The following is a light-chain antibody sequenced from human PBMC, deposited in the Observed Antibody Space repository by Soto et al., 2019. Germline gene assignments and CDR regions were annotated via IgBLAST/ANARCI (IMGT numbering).Light chain of an antibody. CDR1: SSNIGSNI. CDR3: SAWDASLGAIL. V-gene: IGLV1-44*01. J-gene: IGLJ3*02. Sequence: QPVLSQPPSASGTPGQTVTISCSGRSSNIGSNIVNWYQQLPGTAPKLLIYNDDHRPSGVADRFSGSKSGTSASLAISGLQSEDEADYYCSAWDASLGAILFGGGTKLTVL. CDR2: NDD.